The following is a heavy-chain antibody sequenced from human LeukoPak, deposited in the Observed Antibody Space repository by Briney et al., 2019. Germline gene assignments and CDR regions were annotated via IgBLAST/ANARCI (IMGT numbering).Heavy chain of an antibody. Sequence: SETLSLTCAVYGGSFSGYYWSWIRQPPGKGLEWIGEINHSVSTNYNPSLKSRVTISVDTSKNQFSLKLSSVTAADTGVYYCATWAARPGRWAYYYYYGMDVWGQGTTVTVSS. CDR1: GGSFSGYY. CDR3: ATWAARPGRWAYYYYYGMDV. D-gene: IGHD6-6*01. CDR2: INHSVST. V-gene: IGHV4-34*01. J-gene: IGHJ6*02.